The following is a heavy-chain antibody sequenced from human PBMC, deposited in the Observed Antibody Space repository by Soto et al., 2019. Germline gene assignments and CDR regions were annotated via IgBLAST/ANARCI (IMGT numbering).Heavy chain of an antibody. J-gene: IGHJ5*02. CDR2: IYYSGST. CDR3: ARDTYYDILTGGFDP. Sequence: PSETLSLTCTVSGGSISSYYWSWIRQPPGKGLEWTGYIYYSGSTNYNPSLKSRVTISVDTSKNQFSLKLSSVTAADTAVYYCARDTYYDILTGGFDPWGQGTLVTVSS. CDR1: GGSISSYY. V-gene: IGHV4-59*01. D-gene: IGHD3-9*01.